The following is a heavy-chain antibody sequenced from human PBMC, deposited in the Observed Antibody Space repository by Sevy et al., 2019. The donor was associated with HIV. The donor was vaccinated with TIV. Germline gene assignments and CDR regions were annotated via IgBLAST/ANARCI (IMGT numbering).Heavy chain of an antibody. J-gene: IGHJ4*02. CDR3: ARYGGGDYFDY. CDR1: GFSFRRYA. Sequence: GGSLRLSCEASGFSFRRYAMHWVRQAPGKGLEWLTVISYDGRNEYYVDSVKGRFTISRDNSKNTLYLQMNSLRPEDTAIYYCARYGGGDYFDYWGQGTLVTVSS. D-gene: IGHD3-10*01. V-gene: IGHV3-30*04. CDR2: ISYDGRNE.